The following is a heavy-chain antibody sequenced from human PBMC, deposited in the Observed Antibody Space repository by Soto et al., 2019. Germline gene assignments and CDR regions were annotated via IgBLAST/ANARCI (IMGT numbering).Heavy chain of an antibody. V-gene: IGHV1-18*01. CDR3: ARDPIVRYYDSSGYPMGV. Sequence: ASVKVSCKGSGYTVTSYGISWLRQATGQGLEWMGWISAYNGNTNYAQKLQGRVTMTTDTSTSTAYMELRSLRSDDTAVYYCARDPIVRYYDSSGYPMGVWGQGTTVTVSS. CDR1: GYTVTSYG. J-gene: IGHJ6*02. D-gene: IGHD3-22*01. CDR2: ISAYNGNT.